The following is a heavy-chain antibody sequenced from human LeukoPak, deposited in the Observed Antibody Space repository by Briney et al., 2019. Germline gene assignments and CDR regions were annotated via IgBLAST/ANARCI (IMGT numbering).Heavy chain of an antibody. Sequence: ASVKVSCKASGYTFSSYGISWVRQAPGQGLEWMGWISAYNGNTNYAQKLQGRVTMTTDTSTSTAYMELRSLRSDATAVYYCARDWENCSGGSCYAAYNWFDPWGRGTLVTVSS. D-gene: IGHD2-15*01. CDR1: GYTFSSYG. CDR3: ARDWENCSGGSCYAAYNWFDP. J-gene: IGHJ5*02. CDR2: ISAYNGNT. V-gene: IGHV1-18*01.